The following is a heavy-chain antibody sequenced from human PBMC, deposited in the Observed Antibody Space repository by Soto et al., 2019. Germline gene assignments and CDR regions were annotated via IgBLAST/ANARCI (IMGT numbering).Heavy chain of an antibody. J-gene: IGHJ4*02. CDR3: ASRDPGTSVDY. CDR1: GGSFTSNNW. V-gene: IGHV4-4*02. CDR2: IYRTGST. D-gene: IGHD1-7*01. Sequence: SETLSLTCAVSGGSFTSNNWWTWVRQPPGQGLEWIGEIYRTGSTNYNPSLKRRVTISLDKSENQFSLKVTSLTAADTAVYYCASRDPGTSVDYWGQGTLVTVSS.